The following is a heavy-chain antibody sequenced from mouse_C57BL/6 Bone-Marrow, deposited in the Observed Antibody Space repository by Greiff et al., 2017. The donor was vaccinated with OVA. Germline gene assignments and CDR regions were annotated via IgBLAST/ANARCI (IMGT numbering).Heavy chain of an antibody. CDR3: ARDIYYDQYWYFDV. CDR1: GYTFTDYY. D-gene: IGHD2-4*01. CDR2: IFPGSGST. J-gene: IGHJ1*03. V-gene: IGHV1-75*01. Sequence: VQRVESGPELVKPGASVKISCKASGYTFTDYYINWVKQRPGQGLEWIGWIFPGSGSTYYNEKFKGKATLTVDKSSSTAYMLLSSLTSEDSAVYFCARDIYYDQYWYFDVWGTGTTVTVSS.